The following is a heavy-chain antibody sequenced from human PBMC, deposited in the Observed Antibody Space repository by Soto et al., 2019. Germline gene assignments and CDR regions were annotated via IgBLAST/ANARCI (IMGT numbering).Heavy chain of an antibody. J-gene: IGHJ4*02. CDR3: VRDRGGYYMGYYFDY. Sequence: GGSLRLSCAASGFTFSNYEMNWVRQAPGKGLEWVSYISSSGSTTYSADSVRGRFTISRDNAKTSLYLQMNSLRAEDTAVYYCVRDRGGYYMGYYFDYWGQGTLVTVSS. V-gene: IGHV3-48*03. CDR1: GFTFSNYE. D-gene: IGHD3-3*01. CDR2: ISSSGSTT.